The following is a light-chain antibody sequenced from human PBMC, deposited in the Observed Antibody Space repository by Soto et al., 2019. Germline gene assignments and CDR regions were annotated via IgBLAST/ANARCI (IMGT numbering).Light chain of an antibody. CDR3: MQGLQTPNT. J-gene: IGKJ5*01. CDR2: LAS. V-gene: IGKV2-28*01. CDR1: QSFLYSDGDNY. Sequence: DVVMTQSPLSLPFTPGEPSSISCVSSQSFLYSDGDNYLDWYVQKPGQSPQLLIYLASNRASGVPARFSGSGSGTHFRLKISRVEAEDVGLYYCMQGLQTPNTFGQGTHWRL.